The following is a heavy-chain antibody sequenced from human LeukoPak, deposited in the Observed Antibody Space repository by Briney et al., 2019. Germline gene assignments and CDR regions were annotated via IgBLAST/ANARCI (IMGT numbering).Heavy chain of an antibody. V-gene: IGHV3-23*01. Sequence: GGSLKLSCAASGFTFSSYEMNWVRQAPGKGLEWVSAISGSGGSTYYADSVKGRFTISRDNSKNTLYLQMNSLRAEDTAVYYCARTILSTYYFDYWGQGTLVTVSS. D-gene: IGHD5/OR15-5a*01. J-gene: IGHJ4*02. CDR3: ARTILSTYYFDY. CDR1: GFTFSSYE. CDR2: ISGSGGST.